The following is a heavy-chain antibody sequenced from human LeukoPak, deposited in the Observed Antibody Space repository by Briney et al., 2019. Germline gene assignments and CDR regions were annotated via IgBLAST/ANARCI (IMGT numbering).Heavy chain of an antibody. CDR2: INPSSGST. D-gene: IGHD5-18*01. CDR1: GYTFTAYY. J-gene: IGHJ4*02. CDR3: ARVLGAHRYGSIDH. Sequence: ASVKVSCKASGYTFTAYYMHWVRQAPGQGLEWMGIINPSSGSTSYAQKFQGRVTMTRDTSTRTVYMELSSLRSEDKAIYYCARVLGAHRYGSIDHWGQGTLVTVSS. V-gene: IGHV1-46*01.